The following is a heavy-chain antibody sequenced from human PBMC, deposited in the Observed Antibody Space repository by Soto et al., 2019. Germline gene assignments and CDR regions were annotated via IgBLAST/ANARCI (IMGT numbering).Heavy chain of an antibody. CDR2: INPNSGGT. J-gene: IGHJ4*02. CDR1: GYTFTGYY. V-gene: IGHV1-2*02. D-gene: IGHD5-12*01. CDR3: VRDRGIVATMFDPGPAF. Sequence: ASVKVSCKASGYTFTGYYMHWVRQAPGQGLEWMGWINPNSGGTNYAQKFQGRVTMTRDTSISTAYMELSRLRSDDTAVYYCVRDRGIVATMFDPGPAFWGQGTLVTVSS.